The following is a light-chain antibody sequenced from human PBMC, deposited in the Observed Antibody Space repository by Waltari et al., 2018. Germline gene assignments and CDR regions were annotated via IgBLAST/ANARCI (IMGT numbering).Light chain of an antibody. V-gene: IGKV2-24*01. CDR2: KVS. J-gene: IGKJ4*01. CDR1: QSLVHSDGNTY. Sequence: EIVMTRTPLSSPVTLGQPASIPCSSSQSLVHSDGNTYLSWLHQRPGQPPRLLIYKVSNRVSGVPDRVSGSGAGTDFTLKISRVTAEDVGIYYCMQSTQFRTFGGGTRVEIK. CDR3: MQSTQFRT.